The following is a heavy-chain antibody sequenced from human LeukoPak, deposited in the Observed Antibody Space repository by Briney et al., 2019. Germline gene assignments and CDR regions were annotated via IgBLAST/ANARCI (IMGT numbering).Heavy chain of an antibody. V-gene: IGHV3-74*01. J-gene: IGHJ4*02. CDR2: INHDGTGT. CDR3: ASVFDS. Sequence: GGSLRLSCAASGWMHCVRQAPGKGLVWVSGINHDGTGTYYADFVKGRFTISRDNAKNTLYLQMNSLSADDTAVYYCASVFDSWGQGFLVTVSS. CDR1: GW.